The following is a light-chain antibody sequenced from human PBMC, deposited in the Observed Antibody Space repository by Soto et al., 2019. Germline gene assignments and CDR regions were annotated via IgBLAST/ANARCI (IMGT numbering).Light chain of an antibody. V-gene: IGKV3-20*01. Sequence: TQSPGTLSLSPGERATLSCRASQSVSSNYLAWYQQKPGQAPRLLIYGASNRATGIPDRFSGSGSGTDFTLTISRLEPEDFAVYYCQQYGSSGTFGQGTKVDIK. CDR3: QQYGSSGT. J-gene: IGKJ1*01. CDR1: QSVSSNY. CDR2: GAS.